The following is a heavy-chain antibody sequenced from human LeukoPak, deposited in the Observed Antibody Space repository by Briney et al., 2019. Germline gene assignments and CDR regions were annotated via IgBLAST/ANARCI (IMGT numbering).Heavy chain of an antibody. J-gene: IGHJ6*02. Sequence: ASVKVSCKASGYTFTSYGISWVGQAPGQGLEWMGWISAYNGNTNYAQKLQGRVTITADKSTSTAYMELSSLRSEDTAVYYCARGVLHSSSWYTQPMDVWGQGTTVTVSS. V-gene: IGHV1-18*01. CDR2: ISAYNGNT. CDR1: GYTFTSYG. D-gene: IGHD6-13*01. CDR3: ARGVLHSSSWYTQPMDV.